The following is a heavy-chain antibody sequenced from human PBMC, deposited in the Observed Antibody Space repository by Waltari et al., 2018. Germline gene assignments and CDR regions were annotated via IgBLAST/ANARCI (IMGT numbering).Heavy chain of an antibody. D-gene: IGHD3-10*01. J-gene: IGHJ5*02. CDR3: ARRKEHYYGSGSPGNWFDP. CDR2: IYHSGST. V-gene: IGHV4-38-2*01. CDR1: GYSISSGYS. Sequence: QVQLQESGPGLVKPSETLSLTCAVSGYSISSGYSWGWIRQPPGKGLEWIGSIYHSGSTYYNPSLKSRVTISVDTSKNQFSLKLSSVTAADTAVYYCARRKEHYYGSGSPGNWFDPWGQGTLVTVSS.